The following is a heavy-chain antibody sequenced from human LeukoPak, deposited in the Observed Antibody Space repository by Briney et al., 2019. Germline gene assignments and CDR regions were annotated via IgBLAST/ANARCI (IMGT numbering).Heavy chain of an antibody. CDR1: GFTFSSYG. CDR3: ARCSGGSCYSGDY. Sequence: GGSLRLSCAASGFTFSSYGMHWVRQAPGKGLEWVAVIWYDGSNKYYADSVKGRFTISRDNPKNTLYLQMNSLRAEDTAVYYCARCSGGSCYSGDYWGQGTLVTVSS. CDR2: IWYDGSNK. D-gene: IGHD2-15*01. J-gene: IGHJ4*02. V-gene: IGHV3-33*01.